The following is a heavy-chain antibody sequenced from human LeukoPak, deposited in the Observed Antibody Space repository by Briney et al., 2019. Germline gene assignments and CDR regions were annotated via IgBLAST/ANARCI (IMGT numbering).Heavy chain of an antibody. Sequence: GGSLRLSCAASGFTFSSYEMNWVRQAPGKGLEWVSSISSSSGYIYYADSGKGRFTVSRDNTKNSLYLQMNSLRAEDTAVYYCARVGIRTMFLGFFDYWGQGTLVTVSS. J-gene: IGHJ4*02. CDR3: ARVGIRTMFLGFFDY. D-gene: IGHD3-9*01. CDR2: ISSSSGYI. V-gene: IGHV3-21*01. CDR1: GFTFSSYE.